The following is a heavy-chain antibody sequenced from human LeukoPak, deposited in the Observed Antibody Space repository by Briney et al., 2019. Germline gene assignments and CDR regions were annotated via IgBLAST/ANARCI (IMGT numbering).Heavy chain of an antibody. V-gene: IGHV3-9*01. Sequence: GRSLRLSCAASGFTFDDYAMHWVRQAPGKGLEGVSGVSWNSGSIGYADSVKGRFTISRDNAKNSLYLQMNSLRAEDTALYYCAKDLGAAPDAFDIWGQGTMVTVSS. CDR1: GFTFDDYA. CDR3: AKDLGAAPDAFDI. CDR2: VSWNSGSI. J-gene: IGHJ3*02. D-gene: IGHD3-16*01.